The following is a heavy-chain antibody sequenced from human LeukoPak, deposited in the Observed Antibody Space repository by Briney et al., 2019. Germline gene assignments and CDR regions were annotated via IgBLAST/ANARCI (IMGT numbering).Heavy chain of an antibody. J-gene: IGHJ6*03. Sequence: SVKVSCKASGGTFSSYAISWVRQAPGQGLEWMGGIIPIFGTANYAQKFQGRVTITADESTSTAYMELSSLRSEDTAVYYCASSTLLLWFGERFDYYYMDVWGKGTTVTISS. D-gene: IGHD3-10*01. CDR2: IIPIFGTA. CDR3: ASSTLLLWFGERFDYYYMDV. CDR1: GGTFSSYA. V-gene: IGHV1-69*13.